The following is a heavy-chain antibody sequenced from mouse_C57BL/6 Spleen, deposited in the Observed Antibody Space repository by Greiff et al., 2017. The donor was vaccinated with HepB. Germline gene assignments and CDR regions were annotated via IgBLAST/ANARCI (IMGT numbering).Heavy chain of an antibody. J-gene: IGHJ1*03. D-gene: IGHD5-1*01. CDR3: ARSDEGSTDWYFYV. CDR2: ISSGSSTI. Sequence: EVKLMESGGGLVKPGGSLKLSCAASGFTFSDYGMHWVRQAPEKGLEWVAYISSGSSTIYYADTVKGRFTISRDNAKNTLFLQITSLRSEDTAMYYCARSDEGSTDWYFYVLGTGTTVTVSS. CDR1: GFTFSDYG. V-gene: IGHV5-17*01.